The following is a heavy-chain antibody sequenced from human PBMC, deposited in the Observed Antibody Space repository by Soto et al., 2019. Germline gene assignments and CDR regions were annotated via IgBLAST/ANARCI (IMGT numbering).Heavy chain of an antibody. Sequence: QITLNESGTTVVRPTETLTLTCRFSGFSLTTSGVGVGWVRQSPGKAPEWLALLYWDDDKRYSESLKSRLTITKDTAKNRVVLTFANLDPTDTATYYCAHRVLRTVFGLVTTTAIYFDFWGQGTPVAVSS. D-gene: IGHD3-3*01. CDR3: AHRVLRTVFGLVTTTAIYFDF. CDR1: GFSLTTSGVG. V-gene: IGHV2-5*02. J-gene: IGHJ4*02. CDR2: LYWDDDK.